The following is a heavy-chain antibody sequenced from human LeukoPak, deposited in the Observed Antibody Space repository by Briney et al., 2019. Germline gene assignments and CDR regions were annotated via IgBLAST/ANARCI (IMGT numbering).Heavy chain of an antibody. V-gene: IGHV3-23*01. CDR2: ISGSGGST. D-gene: IGHD4-17*01. CDR1: GFTFSSCA. Sequence: GGSLRLSCAASGFTFSSCAMSWVRQAPGKGLEWVSAISGSGGSTYYADSVKGRFTISRDNSKNTLYLQMNSLRDEDTAAYYCAKDPNGDYVGTFDMWGQGTMVTVSS. J-gene: IGHJ3*02. CDR3: AKDPNGDYVGTFDM.